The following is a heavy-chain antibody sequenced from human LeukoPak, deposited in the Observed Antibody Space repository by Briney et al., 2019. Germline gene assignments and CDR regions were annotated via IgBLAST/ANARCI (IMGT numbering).Heavy chain of an antibody. Sequence: GGSLRLSCAASGFTFSDYYMSWIRQAPGKGLEWVSYISSSGSTIYYADSVKGRFTISRDNAKNSLYLQMNSLRAEDTAVYYCARGELSLGYCSSTSCYSGYWGRGTLVTVSS. V-gene: IGHV3-11*04. D-gene: IGHD2-2*01. CDR1: GFTFSDYY. CDR2: ISSSGSTI. CDR3: ARGELSLGYCSSTSCYSGY. J-gene: IGHJ4*02.